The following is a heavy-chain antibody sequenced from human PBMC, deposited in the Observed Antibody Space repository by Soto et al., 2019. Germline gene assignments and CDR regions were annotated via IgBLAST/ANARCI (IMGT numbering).Heavy chain of an antibody. D-gene: IGHD5-18*01. CDR1: GFTFSDSY. CDR2: IRSTTGYT. V-gene: IGHV3-11*06. J-gene: IGHJ4*02. Sequence: QVQLVESGGDLVKPGGSLRLSCAASGFTFSDSYMSWIRQAPGKGLEWVSTIRSTTGYTNYAASVKGRFTVSTDNAENSLSLQMNALRADDTAVYYCARRGYTFGYDYWGRGTLVTVSS. CDR3: ARRGYTFGYDY.